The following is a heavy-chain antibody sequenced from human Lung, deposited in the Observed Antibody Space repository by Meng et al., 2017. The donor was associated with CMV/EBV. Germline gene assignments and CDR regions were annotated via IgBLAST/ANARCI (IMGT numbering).Heavy chain of an antibody. J-gene: IGHJ4*02. CDR3: ARRLGGYSYGYIFDY. CDR1: GFPFSDYY. CDR2: ISSSSSYT. D-gene: IGHD5-18*01. V-gene: IGHV3-11*06. Sequence: QVQLVESGGGLVKPGGSLRLSCAASGFPFSDYYMSWIRQAPGKGLEWVSYISSSSSYTNYADSVKGRFTISRDNAKNSLYLQMNSLRAEDTAVYYCARRLGGYSYGYIFDYWGQGTLVTVSS.